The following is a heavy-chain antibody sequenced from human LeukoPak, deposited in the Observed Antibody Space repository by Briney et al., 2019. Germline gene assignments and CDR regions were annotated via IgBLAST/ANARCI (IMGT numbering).Heavy chain of an antibody. CDR1: GFTFSDYA. V-gene: IGHV3-23*01. CDR2: FSGIGGRT. D-gene: IGHD5-12*01. Sequence: PGGSLRLSCGASGFTFSDYAMSWVRQAPGKGLEWVSTFSGIGGRTYYADSVKGRFTISRDNSKNTLYLQMNSLRAEDTAVYYCAKVYRGFTDYFDYWGQGTLVTVSS. CDR3: AKVYRGFTDYFDY. J-gene: IGHJ4*02.